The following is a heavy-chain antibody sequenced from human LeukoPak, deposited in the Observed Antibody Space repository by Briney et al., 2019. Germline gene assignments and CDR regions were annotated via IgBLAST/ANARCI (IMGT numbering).Heavy chain of an antibody. V-gene: IGHV1-2*02. Sequence: ASVEVSCKASGYTFTSYYIHWVRQAPGQGLEWMGWINPNSGGTIYAQNFQGRATMTRDTSISTAYMELSSLTSDDTTVYYCARVVAIAATGTLYYYPMDVWGPGTTVTVSS. CDR2: INPNSGGT. J-gene: IGHJ6*02. CDR3: ARVVAIAATGTLYYYPMDV. D-gene: IGHD6-13*01. CDR1: GYTFTSYY.